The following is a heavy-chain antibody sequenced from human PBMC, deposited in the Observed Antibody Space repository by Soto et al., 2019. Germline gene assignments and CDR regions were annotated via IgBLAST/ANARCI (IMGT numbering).Heavy chain of an antibody. CDR3: ARASYSSSSGENYYYSMDV. J-gene: IGHJ6*02. CDR1: GFTFSSYA. D-gene: IGHD6-6*01. V-gene: IGHV3-30-3*01. CDR2: ISYDGSNK. Sequence: QVQLVESGGGVVQPGRSLRLSCAASGFTFSSYAMHWVRQAPGKGLEWVAVISYDGSNKYYADSVKGRFTISRDNSKNTLYLQMNCLRAEDTAVHYCARASYSSSSGENYYYSMDVWGQGTTVTVSS.